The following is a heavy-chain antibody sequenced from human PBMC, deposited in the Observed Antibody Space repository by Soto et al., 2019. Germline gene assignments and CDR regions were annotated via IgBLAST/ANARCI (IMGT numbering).Heavy chain of an antibody. J-gene: IGHJ5*02. CDR2: INHSGST. Sequence: LSETLSLTCAVYGGSFSGYYWSWIRQPPGKGLEWIGEINHSGSTNYNPSLKSRVTISVDTSKNQFSLKLSSVTAADTAVYYCARGQGEGYSGYDLRSGSFWFDPWGQGTLVTVSS. D-gene: IGHD5-12*01. CDR1: GGSFSGYY. V-gene: IGHV4-34*01. CDR3: ARGQGEGYSGYDLRSGSFWFDP.